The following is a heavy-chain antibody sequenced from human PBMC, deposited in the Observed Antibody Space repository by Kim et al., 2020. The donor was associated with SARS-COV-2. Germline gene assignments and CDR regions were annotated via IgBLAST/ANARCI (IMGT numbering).Heavy chain of an antibody. CDR3: AGVRRPNWGYYYGMDV. D-gene: IGHD7-27*01. J-gene: IGHJ6*02. CDR1: GGSISSGGYY. Sequence: SETLSLTCTVSGGSISSGGYYWSWIRQHPGKGLEWIGYIYYSGSTYYNPSLKSRVTISVDTSKNQFSLKLSSVTAADTAVYYCAGVRRPNWGYYYGMDVWGQGTTVTVSS. V-gene: IGHV4-31*03. CDR2: IYYSGST.